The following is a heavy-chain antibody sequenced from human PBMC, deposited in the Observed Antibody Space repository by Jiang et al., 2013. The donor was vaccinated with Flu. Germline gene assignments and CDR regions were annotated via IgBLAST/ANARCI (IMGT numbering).Heavy chain of an antibody. V-gene: IGHV4-59*08. Sequence: LEWIGYIYYSGNTNYNPSLKSRVAISVDTSKSQFSLKLSSVTAADTAVYYCASGIAVAGTPPVYWGQGTLVTVSS. CDR3: ASGIAVAGTPPVY. CDR2: IYYSGNT. D-gene: IGHD6-19*01. J-gene: IGHJ4*02.